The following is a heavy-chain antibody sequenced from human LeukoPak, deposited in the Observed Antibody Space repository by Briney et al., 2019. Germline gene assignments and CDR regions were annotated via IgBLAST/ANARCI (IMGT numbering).Heavy chain of an antibody. Sequence: EASVKVSCKASGYTFTSYGISWVRQAPGQGLEWMGWISAYNANTNYAQKLQGRVTMTTDTTTSTAYMELRRLRSDDPAVYSCARGGTEGGIAAAIWWGNDYYYYTGVWGKGTTVTVSS. J-gene: IGHJ6*03. CDR1: GYTFTSYG. D-gene: IGHD6-25*01. V-gene: IGHV1-18*01. CDR3: ARGGTEGGIAAAIWWGNDYYYYTGV. CDR2: ISAYNANT.